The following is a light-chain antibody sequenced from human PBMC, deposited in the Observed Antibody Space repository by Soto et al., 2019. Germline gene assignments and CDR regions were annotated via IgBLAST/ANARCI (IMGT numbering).Light chain of an antibody. Sequence: DIQMTQSPSTLSASVGDRVTISCRASQTISSWLAWYQQKPGKAPKLLIYDASSLESGVPSRLSGSGSGTEFTLTISSLQPDDFATHYCQQYNSYPWTFGQGTKVDIK. CDR3: QQYNSYPWT. J-gene: IGKJ1*01. CDR1: QTISSW. CDR2: DAS. V-gene: IGKV1-5*01.